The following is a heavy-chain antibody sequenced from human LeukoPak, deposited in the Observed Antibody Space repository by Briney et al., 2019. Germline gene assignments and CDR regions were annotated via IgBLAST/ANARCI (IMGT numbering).Heavy chain of an antibody. J-gene: IGHJ4*02. V-gene: IGHV3-30*18. Sequence: PGGSLRLSCAASGFTFSSYGMHWVRQAPGKGLEWVAVISYDGSNKYYADSVKGRFTISRDNSKNTLYLQMNSLRAEDTAVYYCAKDGRYCSGGSCKLEGVDYWGQGTLVTVSS. D-gene: IGHD2-15*01. CDR1: GFTFSSYG. CDR2: ISYDGSNK. CDR3: AKDGRYCSGGSCKLEGVDY.